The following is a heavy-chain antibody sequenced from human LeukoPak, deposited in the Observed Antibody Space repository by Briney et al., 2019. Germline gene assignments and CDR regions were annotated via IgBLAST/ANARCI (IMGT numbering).Heavy chain of an antibody. CDR3: ARAGYDFWSGYYFVYYYYMDV. J-gene: IGHJ6*03. CDR2: MNPNSGNT. CDR1: GYTFTSYD. D-gene: IGHD3-3*01. Sequence: GASVKVSCKASGYTFTSYDINWVRQATGQGLEWMGWMNPNSGNTGYAQKFQGRVTITRNTSISTAYMELSSLRSEDTAVYYCARAGYDFWSGYYFVYYYYMDVRGKGTTVTVSS. V-gene: IGHV1-8*03.